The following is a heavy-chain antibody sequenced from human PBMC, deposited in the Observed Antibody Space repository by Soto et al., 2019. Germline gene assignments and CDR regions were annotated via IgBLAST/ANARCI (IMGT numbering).Heavy chain of an antibody. D-gene: IGHD6-25*01. Sequence: GSLSLSCAASGFSVSSYWMQWVRHAPRQGLGWESWCKSDGSSTSYADSVKGRFTISRDNAKNTLYLQMNSLRAEDTAVYYCARDGSSVNFDSWGQGTLVTVSS. V-gene: IGHV3-74*01. CDR2: CKSDGSST. CDR3: ARDGSSVNFDS. J-gene: IGHJ4*02. CDR1: GFSVSSYW.